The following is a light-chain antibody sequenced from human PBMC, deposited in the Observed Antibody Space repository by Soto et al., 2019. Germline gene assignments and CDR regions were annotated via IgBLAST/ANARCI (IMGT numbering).Light chain of an antibody. J-gene: IGLJ1*01. CDR3: TSYTSRSTYV. CDR1: SSDVGGYDY. CDR2: DVT. V-gene: IGLV2-14*01. Sequence: QSALTQPASVSGSPGQSITVSCTGASSDVGGYDYVSWYQQHPGNAPKLLISDVTNRPSGVSNRFSGSKSGNTASLTISGLQTEDEADYYCTSYTSRSTYVFGTGTKLTVL.